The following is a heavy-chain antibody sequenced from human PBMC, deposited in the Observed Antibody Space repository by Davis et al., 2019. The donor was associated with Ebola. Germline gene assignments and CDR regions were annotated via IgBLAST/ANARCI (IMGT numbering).Heavy chain of an antibody. CDR2: INHSGST. Sequence: GSLRLSCAVYGGSFSGYYWSWIRQPPGKGLEWIGEINHSGSTNYNPSLKSRVTISVDTSKNQFSLKLSSVTAADTAVYYCARVGATTGVDYWGQGTLVTVSS. V-gene: IGHV4-34*01. D-gene: IGHD1-26*01. CDR3: ARVGATTGVDY. J-gene: IGHJ4*02. CDR1: GGSFSGYY.